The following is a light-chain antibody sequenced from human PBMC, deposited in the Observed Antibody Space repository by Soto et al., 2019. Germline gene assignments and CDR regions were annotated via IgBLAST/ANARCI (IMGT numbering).Light chain of an antibody. Sequence: DIQLTQSPSFLSASVGDRVTITCRASQGISSYLAWYQQKPGKTPKLLIYAASTLQSGVPSRFSGSGSGTEFTLTIISLQPEDFATYFCQQLNSYPLTFGGGTKEDIE. CDR1: QGISSY. CDR2: AAS. J-gene: IGKJ4*01. CDR3: QQLNSYPLT. V-gene: IGKV1-9*01.